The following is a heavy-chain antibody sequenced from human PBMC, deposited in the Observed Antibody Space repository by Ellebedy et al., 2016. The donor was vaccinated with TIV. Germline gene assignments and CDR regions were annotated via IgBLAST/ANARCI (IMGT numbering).Heavy chain of an antibody. CDR3: ARILRGGSNGDYFDY. V-gene: IGHV4-39*07. CDR2: IYYSGGT. D-gene: IGHD3-3*01. J-gene: IGHJ4*02. CDR1: GGSISSSGYY. Sequence: MPSETLSLTCTVSGGSISSSGYYWDWIRQPPGKGLEWIGKIYYSGGTNYNPSLKSRVTISVETSKNQFSLELSYVTAADTAVYYCARILRGGSNGDYFDYWGQGTQVTASS.